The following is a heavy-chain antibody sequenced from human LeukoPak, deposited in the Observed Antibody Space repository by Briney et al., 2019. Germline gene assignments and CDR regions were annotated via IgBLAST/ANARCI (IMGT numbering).Heavy chain of an antibody. CDR2: INPNSGGT. D-gene: IGHD2-2*01. CDR3: ARGYCSSTSCLASFFDY. V-gene: IGHV1-2*04. CDR1: GYTFTGYY. J-gene: IGHJ4*02. Sequence: ASVKVSCKASGYTFTGYYMHWVRQPPGQGLEWMGWINPNSGGTNYAQKFQGWVTMTRDTSISTAYMELSRLRSDDTAVYYCARGYCSSTSCLASFFDYWGQGTLVTVSS.